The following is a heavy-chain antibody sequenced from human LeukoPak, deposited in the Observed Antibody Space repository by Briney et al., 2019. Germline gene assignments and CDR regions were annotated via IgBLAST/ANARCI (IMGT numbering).Heavy chain of an antibody. CDR3: ARSDIVVVPAADLNPFDY. CDR1: GFTFDDYA. J-gene: IGHJ4*02. V-gene: IGHV3-9*01. CDR2: ISWSSGSI. D-gene: IGHD2-2*01. Sequence: PGGSLRLSCAASGFTFDDYAMHWVRQAPGKGLEWVSGISWSSGSIGYADSVKGRFTISRGNAKNSLYLQMNSLRAEDTALYYCARSDIVVVPAADLNPFDYWGQGTLVTVSS.